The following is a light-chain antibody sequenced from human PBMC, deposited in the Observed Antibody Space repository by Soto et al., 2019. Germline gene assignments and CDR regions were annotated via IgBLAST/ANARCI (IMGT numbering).Light chain of an antibody. CDR3: TSYTNIASLDV. V-gene: IGLV2-14*01. Sequence: QSALTQPASVSGSPGQSITISCTGSNSDVGGYNYVSWYQQHPGKAPKLMIYEVSNCPSGVSNRFSGSKSGTTASLTISGLQAEDEADYYCTSYTNIASLDVFGTGTKVTVL. CDR1: NSDVGGYNY. CDR2: EVS. J-gene: IGLJ1*01.